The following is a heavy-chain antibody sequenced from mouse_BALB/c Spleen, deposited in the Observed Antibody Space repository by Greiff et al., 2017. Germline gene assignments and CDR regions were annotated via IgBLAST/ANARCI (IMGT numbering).Heavy chain of an antibody. Sequence: VQLQESGAELAKPGASVKMSCKASGYTFTSYWMHWVKQRPGQGLEWIGYINPTTGYTEYNQKFKDKATLTADKSSSTAYMQLSSLTSEDSAVYYCARSYYGSSEYYFDYWGQGTTLTVSS. V-gene: IGHV1-7*01. J-gene: IGHJ2*01. CDR2: INPTTGYT. D-gene: IGHD1-1*01. CDR1: GYTFTSYW. CDR3: ARSYYGSSEYYFDY.